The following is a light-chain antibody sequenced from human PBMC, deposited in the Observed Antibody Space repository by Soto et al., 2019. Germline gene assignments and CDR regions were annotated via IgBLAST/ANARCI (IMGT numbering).Light chain of an antibody. CDR1: QSVSSN. CDR3: QQYNNWPRT. CDR2: GAS. V-gene: IGKV3-15*01. J-gene: IGKJ1*01. Sequence: EIVMTQSPPTLSVSPAERATLSCRASQSVSSNLAWYQQKPGQAPRLLIYGASTRATGIPARFSGSGSGTEFTLTISSLQSEDSAVYYCQQYNNWPRTFGQGTKVQIK.